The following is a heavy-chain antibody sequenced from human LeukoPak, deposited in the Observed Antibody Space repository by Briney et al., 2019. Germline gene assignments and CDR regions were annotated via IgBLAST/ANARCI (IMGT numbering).Heavy chain of an antibody. D-gene: IGHD3-16*01. CDR3: AKEMLPGFTNKYGMDV. Sequence: GGSLRLSCAASGFTFSSYAMSWVRQAPGKGLEWVSAISGSGGSTYYADSVKGRFTISRDNSKNTLYLQMNSLRAEDTAVYYCAKEMLPGFTNKYGMDVWGQGTTVTVSS. CDR1: GFTFSSYA. J-gene: IGHJ6*02. CDR2: ISGSGGST. V-gene: IGHV3-23*01.